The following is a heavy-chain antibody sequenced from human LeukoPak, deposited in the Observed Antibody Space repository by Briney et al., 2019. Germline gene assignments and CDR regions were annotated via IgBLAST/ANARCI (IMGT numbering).Heavy chain of an antibody. CDR3: ATQRGSYLWGTDFDY. V-gene: IGHV1-2*02. CDR2: INPNSGDT. D-gene: IGHD3-16*01. J-gene: IGHJ4*02. Sequence: ASVKVSCKASGYTFTGYYMHWVRQAPGQGLEWMGWINPNSGDTKYSQKFQGRVTMTRDASISTAYMELSRLRSDDTAVYYCATQRGSYLWGTDFDYWGQGTLVTVSS. CDR1: GYTFTGYY.